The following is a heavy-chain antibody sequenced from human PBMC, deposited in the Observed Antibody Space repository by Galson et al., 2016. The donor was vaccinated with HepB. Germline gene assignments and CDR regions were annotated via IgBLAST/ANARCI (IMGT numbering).Heavy chain of an antibody. CDR1: GGSISSSNW. D-gene: IGHD6-6*01. Sequence: SETLSLTCAVSGGSISSSNWWSWVRQPPGKRLEWIGEIYHSGTTNYNPSLRSRVTISVDKSKNQFSLRLNSVTAADTAVYYCARDMTASSGGSPFDYWGQGTLVTVSS. J-gene: IGHJ4*02. V-gene: IGHV4-4*02. CDR3: ARDMTASSGGSPFDY. CDR2: IYHSGTT.